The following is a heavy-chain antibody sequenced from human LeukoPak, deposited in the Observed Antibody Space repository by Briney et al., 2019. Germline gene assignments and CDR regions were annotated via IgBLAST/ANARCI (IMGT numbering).Heavy chain of an antibody. J-gene: IGHJ6*02. Sequence: GITNYAQKFQGRVTITADTSTSTAYMELSSLRSDDTAVYYCARGGQQWLSTNYYYYGMDVWGQGTTVTVSS. D-gene: IGHD6-19*01. CDR3: ARGGQQWLSTNYYYYGMDV. CDR2: GIT. V-gene: IGHV1-69*04.